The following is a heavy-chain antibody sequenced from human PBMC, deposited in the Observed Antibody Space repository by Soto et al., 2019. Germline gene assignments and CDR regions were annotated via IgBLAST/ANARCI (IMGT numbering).Heavy chain of an antibody. D-gene: IGHD6-19*01. CDR2: LNPNSGDT. CDR1: GGTFSSYD. Sequence: ASVKVSCKASGGTFSSYDINWVRQATGQGLERMGWLNPNSGDTGYAQKFQGRVTLTRNTSINTAYIELSSLTSDDTAVYYCATSGGGWYLYWGQGTLVTVSS. V-gene: IGHV1-8*01. CDR3: ATSGGGWYLY. J-gene: IGHJ4*02.